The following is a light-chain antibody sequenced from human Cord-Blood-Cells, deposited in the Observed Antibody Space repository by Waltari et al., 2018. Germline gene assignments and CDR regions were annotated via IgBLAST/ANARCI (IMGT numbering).Light chain of an antibody. J-gene: IGKJ4*01. V-gene: IGKV1-33*01. CDR1: QDISNY. CDR3: QQYYSIPFT. Sequence: DIQITQSLSSLSASVGDRVPITCQASQDISNYLNWYQQKPGQAPKLLIYDASNLETGVPDRFSGSGSGTDFTLTISSLQPEDIAAYYCQQYYSIPFTFGRGTKVEIK. CDR2: DAS.